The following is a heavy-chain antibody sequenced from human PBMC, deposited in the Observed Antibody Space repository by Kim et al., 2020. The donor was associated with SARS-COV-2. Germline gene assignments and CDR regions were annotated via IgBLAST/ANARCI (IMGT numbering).Heavy chain of an antibody. Sequence: RVTISIDTSKNQFSLKLSSVTAADTAVYYCARDQNYYDTADMAYYYGMDVWGQGTTVTVSS. CDR3: ARDQNYYDTADMAYYYGMDV. D-gene: IGHD3-22*01. J-gene: IGHJ6*02. V-gene: IGHV4-31*02.